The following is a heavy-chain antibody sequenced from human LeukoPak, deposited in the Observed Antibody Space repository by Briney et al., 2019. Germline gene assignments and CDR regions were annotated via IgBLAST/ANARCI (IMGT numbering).Heavy chain of an antibody. CDR2: IGAGGTFT. Sequence: GGSLRLSCTASGFTFSSYAMNWVRQAPGKGLEWVSGIGAGGTFTYYADSVKGRFTISRDNSRNTLYLQMNSPRAEDTAVYYCAKETDYGDQDYWGQGTLVTVSS. CDR1: GFTFSSYA. CDR3: AKETDYGDQDY. D-gene: IGHD4-17*01. V-gene: IGHV3-23*01. J-gene: IGHJ4*02.